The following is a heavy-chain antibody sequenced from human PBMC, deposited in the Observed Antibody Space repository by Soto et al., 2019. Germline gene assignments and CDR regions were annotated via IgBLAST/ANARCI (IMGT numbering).Heavy chain of an antibody. CDR1: GFTFSSYW. V-gene: IGHV3-7*05. D-gene: IGHD2-21*02. Sequence: GSLRLSCAASGFTFSSYWMSWVRQAPGKEMEWVTNIKQDGSEKYYVDSVKGRFTISRDNAKNSLYLQMNSLRAEDTAVYYCARLTVVVTANWFDPWGQGTLVTVSS. CDR2: IKQDGSEK. J-gene: IGHJ5*02. CDR3: ARLTVVVTANWFDP.